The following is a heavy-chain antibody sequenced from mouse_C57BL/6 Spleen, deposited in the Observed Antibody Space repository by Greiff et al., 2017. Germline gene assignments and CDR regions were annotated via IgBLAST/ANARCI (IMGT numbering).Heavy chain of an antibody. CDR1: GYTFTSYW. CDR3: ASPFYGSGYYYAMDY. D-gene: IGHD1-1*01. Sequence: QVQLQQPGAELVKPGASVKLSCKASGYTFTSYWMHWVKQRPGQGLEWIGMIHPNRGSTNYNEKFKSKATLTVDKSSSTAYMQLSSLTSEDSAVYYCASPFYGSGYYYAMDYWGQGTSVTVSS. V-gene: IGHV1-64*01. J-gene: IGHJ4*01. CDR2: IHPNRGST.